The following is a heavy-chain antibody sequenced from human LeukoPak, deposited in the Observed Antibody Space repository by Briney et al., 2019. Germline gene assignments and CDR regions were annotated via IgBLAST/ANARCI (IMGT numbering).Heavy chain of an antibody. CDR3: AREVGTPQAFDI. J-gene: IGHJ3*02. D-gene: IGHD1-26*01. CDR2: INSRSSTI. Sequence: GGSLRLSCAASRFTFSNYGVNWVRQAPGKGLEWVSYINSRSSTIYYADSVRGRLTNSRDNAKNSLYLQMNSLKAEDTAIYYCAREVGTPQAFDIWGQGTMVTVSS. CDR1: RFTFSNYG. V-gene: IGHV3-48*01.